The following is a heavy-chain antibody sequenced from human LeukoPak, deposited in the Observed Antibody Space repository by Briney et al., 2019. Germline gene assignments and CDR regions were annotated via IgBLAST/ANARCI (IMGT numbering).Heavy chain of an antibody. CDR2: LSGGGDST. J-gene: IGHJ4*02. D-gene: IGHD3-10*01. CDR1: GFTFSNYA. CDR3: AKDVGVNRHDY. Sequence: QTGGSLRLSCAASGFTFSNYAMSWVRQAPGKRLEWVSALSGGGDSTYYADSVKGRFTISRDNSKNTLYLQMNSLRAEDTAIYYCAKDVGVNRHDYWGQGTLVTVSS. V-gene: IGHV3-23*01.